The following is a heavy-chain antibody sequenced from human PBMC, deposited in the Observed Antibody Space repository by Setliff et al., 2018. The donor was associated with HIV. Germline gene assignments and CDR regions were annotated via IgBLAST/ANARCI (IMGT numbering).Heavy chain of an antibody. CDR1: GDSVSSKSAA. CDR2: TYYRSKWNS. V-gene: IGHV6-1*01. J-gene: IGHJ6*03. Sequence: PSQTLSLTCAISGDSVSSKSAAWNWLRQSPSRGLEWLGRTYYRSKWNSDYAPSVKSRVTINPDTSKNKFPLQLNSVTPEDTAVYYCARGGDWDDNYYMDVWGKGTTVTVSS. D-gene: IGHD1-1*01. CDR3: ARGGDWDDNYYMDV.